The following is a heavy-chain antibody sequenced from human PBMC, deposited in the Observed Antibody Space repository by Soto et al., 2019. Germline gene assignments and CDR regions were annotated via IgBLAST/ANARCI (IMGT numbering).Heavy chain of an antibody. D-gene: IGHD1-1*01. V-gene: IGHV3-53*01. CDR1: GMTVSGKKY. J-gene: IGHJ3*01. CDR2: VYDVDGK. CDR3: ATWLQREHAYDV. Sequence: DVQLVESGGGLIQRGGSLRLSCAAVGMTVSGKKYVAWVRQAPGKGLEWGSGVYDVDGKYYADSVKGRFTTSRDSSKTIVYLEMNDMGTEDTAIYYCATWLQREHAYDVWGLGTTVTVSS.